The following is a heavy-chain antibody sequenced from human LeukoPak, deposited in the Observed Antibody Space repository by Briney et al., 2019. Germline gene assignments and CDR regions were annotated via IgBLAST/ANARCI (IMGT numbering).Heavy chain of an antibody. J-gene: IGHJ4*02. CDR3: ARVPPYCSGGSCYLDY. V-gene: IGHV4-34*01. D-gene: IGHD2-15*01. CDR1: GGSFSGYY. CDR2: INDSGST. Sequence: SETLSLTCTVYGGSFSGYYWSWIRQPPGKGLEWIGEINDSGSTNYNPSLKSRVTISVDTSKNQFSLKLNSVTAADTAVYYCARVPPYCSGGSCYLDYWGQGTLVTVSS.